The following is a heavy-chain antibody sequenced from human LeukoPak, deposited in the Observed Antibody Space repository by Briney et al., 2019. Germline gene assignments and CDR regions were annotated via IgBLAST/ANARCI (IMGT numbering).Heavy chain of an antibody. J-gene: IGHJ6*03. CDR2: ISYDGSNK. Sequence: GGSLRLSCAASGFTFSTYGMHWVRQAPGKGLEWVAVISYDGSNKYYADSVKGRFTISRDNSKNTLYLQMNSLRAEDTAVYYCANGYCTNGVCYPYYYYYMDVWGKGTTVTVSS. D-gene: IGHD2-8*01. V-gene: IGHV3-30*18. CDR1: GFTFSTYG. CDR3: ANGYCTNGVCYPYYYYYMDV.